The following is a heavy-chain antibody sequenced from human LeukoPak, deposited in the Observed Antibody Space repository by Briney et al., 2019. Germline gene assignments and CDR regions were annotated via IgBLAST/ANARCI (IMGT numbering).Heavy chain of an antibody. CDR3: AKESAGMDSSGWYFDY. CDR1: GFTFSSYA. D-gene: IGHD6-19*01. Sequence: PGGSLRLSCAASGFTFSSYAMSWVRQAPGKGLEWVSAISGSGGSTYYADSVKGRFTISRDNSKNTLYLQMNSLRAEDTAVYYCAKESAGMDSSGWYFDYWGQGTLVTVSS. J-gene: IGHJ4*02. V-gene: IGHV3-23*01. CDR2: ISGSGGST.